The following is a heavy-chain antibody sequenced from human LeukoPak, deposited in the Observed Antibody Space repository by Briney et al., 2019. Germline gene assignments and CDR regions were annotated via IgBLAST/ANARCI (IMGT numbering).Heavy chain of an antibody. D-gene: IGHD2-15*01. Sequence: GGSLRLSCAASGFTFSSYAMHWVRQAPGKGLEWVTFIRNDGSNKYYADSVKGRFTISRDNSKNTLYLQMNSLRPEDTAVYYCANSGLNRFEYWGQGALVTVSS. CDR3: ANSGLNRFEY. CDR1: GFTFSSYA. J-gene: IGHJ4*02. CDR2: IRNDGSNK. V-gene: IGHV3-30*02.